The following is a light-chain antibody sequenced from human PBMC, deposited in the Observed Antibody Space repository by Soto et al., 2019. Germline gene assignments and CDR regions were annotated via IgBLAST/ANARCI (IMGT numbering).Light chain of an antibody. CDR1: QSVRSSY. V-gene: IGKV3-20*01. Sequence: EIVLTQSPGSLSLSPGESATLSFRASQSVRSSYVAWYQQKPGQAPRLLIYGASSRATGIPDRFSGSGSGTDFTLTISRLEPEDFAVYYCQQYGSAPLTFGGGTKVEIK. J-gene: IGKJ4*01. CDR2: GAS. CDR3: QQYGSAPLT.